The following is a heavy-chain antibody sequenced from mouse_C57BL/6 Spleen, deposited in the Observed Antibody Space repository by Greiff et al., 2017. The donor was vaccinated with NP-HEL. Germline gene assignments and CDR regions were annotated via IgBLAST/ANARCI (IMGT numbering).Heavy chain of an antibody. D-gene: IGHD2-4*01. CDR3: TGYDYFAY. J-gene: IGHJ3*01. V-gene: IGHV14-4*01. CDR1: GFNIKDDY. CDR2: IDPENGDT. Sequence: EVQLQQSGAELVRPGASVKLSCTASGFNIKDDYMHWVKQRPEQGLEWIGWIDPENGDTEYASKFQGKATITADTSSNTAYLQLSSLTSEDTAVYYCTGYDYFAYWGQGTLVTVSA.